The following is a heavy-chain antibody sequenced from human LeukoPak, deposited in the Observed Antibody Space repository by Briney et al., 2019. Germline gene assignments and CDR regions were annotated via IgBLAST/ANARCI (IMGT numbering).Heavy chain of an antibody. Sequence: GESLKISCKGSGYSFTSYWIGWVRQMPGKGLEWMGIIYPGDSDTRYSPSFQGQATISADKSISTAYLQWSSLKASDTAMYYCARLAGYSYGYLAAPDYYYYGMDVWGQGTTVTVSS. J-gene: IGHJ6*02. CDR2: IYPGDSDT. CDR1: GYSFTSYW. V-gene: IGHV5-51*01. CDR3: ARLAGYSYGYLAAPDYYYYGMDV. D-gene: IGHD5-18*01.